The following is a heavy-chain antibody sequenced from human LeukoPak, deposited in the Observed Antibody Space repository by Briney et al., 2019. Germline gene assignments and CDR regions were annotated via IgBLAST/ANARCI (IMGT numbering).Heavy chain of an antibody. D-gene: IGHD5-24*01. Sequence: SETLSLTCTVSGGSISSGGYYWSWIRQHPGKGLEWIGYIYYSGGTNYNPSLKSRVTISVDTSKNQFSLKLSSVTAADTAVYYCARHESGDGYNWLAKPYYFDYWGQGTLVTVSS. CDR1: GGSISSGGYY. V-gene: IGHV4-61*08. CDR3: ARHESGDGYNWLAKPYYFDY. CDR2: IYYSGGT. J-gene: IGHJ4*02.